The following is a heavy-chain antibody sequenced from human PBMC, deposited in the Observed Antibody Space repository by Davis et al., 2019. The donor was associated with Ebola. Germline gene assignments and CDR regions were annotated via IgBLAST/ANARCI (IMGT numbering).Heavy chain of an antibody. CDR1: EFTFSRYW. Sequence: GESLKISCAGSEFTFSRYWMRWVRQTPGKGLEWVASIKEDGSEKYYVDSVKGRFTISRENSKATLDLQMNSLRAEDTAVYYCAKGDNSGWYGVDYWGQGTLVTVSS. D-gene: IGHD6-19*01. J-gene: IGHJ4*02. CDR2: IKEDGSEK. V-gene: IGHV3-7*01. CDR3: AKGDNSGWYGVDY.